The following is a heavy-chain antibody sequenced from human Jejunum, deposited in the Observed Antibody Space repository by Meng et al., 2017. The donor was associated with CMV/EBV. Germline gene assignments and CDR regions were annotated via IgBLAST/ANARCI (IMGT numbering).Heavy chain of an antibody. Sequence: EVQVVESGGDLVAPWGSLRLSVAASGFTVSNSYMSGVRQAPGKGLEWVSVIYGGGSTYYADSVKGRFTISRDSSKNTLYLQMNSLRAEDTAVYYCAREGTTLVTYDYWGQGTLVTVSS. CDR2: IYGGGST. J-gene: IGHJ4*02. D-gene: IGHD5-18*01. CDR1: GFTVSNSY. V-gene: IGHV3-66*01. CDR3: AREGTTLVTYDY.